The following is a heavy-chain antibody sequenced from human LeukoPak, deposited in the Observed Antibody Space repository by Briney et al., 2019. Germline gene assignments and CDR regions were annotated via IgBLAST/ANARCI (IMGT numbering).Heavy chain of an antibody. J-gene: IGHJ4*02. CDR1: GFTFSGYW. D-gene: IGHD1-14*01. Sequence: QPGGSLRLSCAASGFTFSGYWMTWVRQAPGKGLEWVASIKENEREKYYVDSVKGRFTISRDNAKNSLFLQMSGLRAEDTAVYYCMTELLGYRGQGTLVTVSS. CDR3: MTELLGY. CDR2: IKENEREK. V-gene: IGHV3-7*03.